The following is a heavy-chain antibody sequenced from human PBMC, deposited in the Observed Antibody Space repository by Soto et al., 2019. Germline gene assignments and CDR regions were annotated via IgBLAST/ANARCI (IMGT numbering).Heavy chain of an antibody. D-gene: IGHD2-21*01. Sequence: PGGSLRLSCATSGFTFSNSAMSWVRQAPGKRLEWVGRIKSQASGGTIDYAAPVKGRFTISRDDSKNTVYLQMDSLKTEDTAVYYCTHLLSLAHPYSYLWGRGTQVTVSS. V-gene: IGHV3-15*01. CDR2: IKSQASGGTI. CDR1: GFTFSNSA. J-gene: IGHJ4*02. CDR3: THLLSLAHPYSYL.